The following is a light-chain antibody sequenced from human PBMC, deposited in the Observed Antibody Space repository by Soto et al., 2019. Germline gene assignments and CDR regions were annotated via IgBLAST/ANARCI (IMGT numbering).Light chain of an antibody. CDR3: QQYYSFPLT. CDR2: DAS. V-gene: IGKV1-5*01. CDR1: QSISSW. J-gene: IGKJ4*01. Sequence: DIQMTQSPSTLSASVGDRVTITCRASQSISSWLAWYQQKPGKAPKLLIYDASSLESGVPSRFSGSGSGTEFTLTISCLQSEDFATYYCQQYYSFPLTFGGGTKVDIK.